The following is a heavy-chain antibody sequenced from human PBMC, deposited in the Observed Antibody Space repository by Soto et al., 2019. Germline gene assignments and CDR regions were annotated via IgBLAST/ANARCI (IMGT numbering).Heavy chain of an antibody. V-gene: IGHV4-39*02. D-gene: IGHD5-12*01. CDR3: ARLVVVAPVANA. J-gene: IGHJ5*02. CDR2: IFYTGTT. Sequence: SETLSFPCSVSGGSISYNSYYWGWIRQPPGKGLEWVGGIFYTGTTYYSPSLKDRVTISVDTSKNSFSLKLASVTAAGTAVYFCARLVVVAPVANAWGQGTLVTVSS. CDR1: GGSISYNSYY.